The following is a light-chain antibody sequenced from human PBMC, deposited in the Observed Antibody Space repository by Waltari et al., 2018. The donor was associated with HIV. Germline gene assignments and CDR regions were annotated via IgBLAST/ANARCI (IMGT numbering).Light chain of an antibody. CDR2: MNH. V-gene: IGLV1-47*01. CDR3: AVWDDSLNGLV. J-gene: IGLJ2*01. Sequence: QSLLTQTPSASGTPGQRVTISCFGGTSNVERNYLYWYQQVPGTTPKLLIYMNHERPSGVPDRFSGSKSGTSASLAVSGLRSEDEAAYYCAVWDDSLNGLVFGGGTKLTVL. CDR1: TSNVERNY.